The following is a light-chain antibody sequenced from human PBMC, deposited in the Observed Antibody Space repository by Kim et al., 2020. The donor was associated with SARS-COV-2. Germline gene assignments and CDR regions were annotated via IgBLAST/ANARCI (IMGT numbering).Light chain of an antibody. V-gene: IGKV3D-11*01. CDR1: QGGGTC. J-gene: IGKJ5*01. CDR3: QQRGN. CDR2: DAA. Sequence: GERATLACGGRQGGGTCLAWYEQEPGQAPRVLSYDAAKGATGIPARFRGSGSGTDFTLTSGTLEPADSAVYYCQQRGNFGQGTRLEIK.